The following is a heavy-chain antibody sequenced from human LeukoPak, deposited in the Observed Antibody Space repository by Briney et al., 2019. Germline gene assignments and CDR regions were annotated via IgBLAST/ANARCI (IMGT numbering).Heavy chain of an antibody. CDR1: GFAFGSYT. CDR3: AQDISWFAFHM. Sequence: GGSLRLSCAASGFAFGSYTMIWVRQAPGKGLEWVSSISSNTRDIYYTDSVKGRFTVSRDNAKKSLYLQMNSLRVDDTALYYCAQDISWFAFHMWGLGTRVTVSS. V-gene: IGHV3-21*04. CDR2: ISSNTRDI. D-gene: IGHD3-10*01. J-gene: IGHJ3*02.